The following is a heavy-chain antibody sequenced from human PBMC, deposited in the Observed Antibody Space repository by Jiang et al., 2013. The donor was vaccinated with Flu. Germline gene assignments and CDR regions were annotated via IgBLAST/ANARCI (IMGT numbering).Heavy chain of an antibody. CDR1: GGSISSYY. CDR3: ARRGGIGVAELDAFDI. Sequence: SGPGLVKPSETLSLTCTVSGGSISSYYWSWIRQPPGKGLEWIGYIYYSGSTNYNPSLKSRVTISVDKSKNQFSLKLSSVTAADTAVYYCARRGGIGVAELDAFDIWGQGTMVTVSS. V-gene: IGHV4-59*12. J-gene: IGHJ3*02. CDR2: IYYSGST. D-gene: IGHD2-8*01.